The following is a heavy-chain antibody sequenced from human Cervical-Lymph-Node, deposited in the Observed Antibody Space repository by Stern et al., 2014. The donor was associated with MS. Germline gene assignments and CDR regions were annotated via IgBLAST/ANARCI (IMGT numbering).Heavy chain of an antibody. CDR3: ARSPPYYEFWNDYYYFDY. CDR2: LDWDDK. V-gene: IGHV2-70*04. Sequence: QITLKESGPALVKPTQTLTLTCTFSGFSLSTSGMRVSWIRQPPGKALEWLASLDWDDKFYSTSLKTRLTISKDTSKNQVVLTMTNMDPVDTATYYCARSPPYYEFWNDYYYFDYWGQGTLVAVSS. CDR1: GFSLSTSGMR. J-gene: IGHJ4*02. D-gene: IGHD3-3*01.